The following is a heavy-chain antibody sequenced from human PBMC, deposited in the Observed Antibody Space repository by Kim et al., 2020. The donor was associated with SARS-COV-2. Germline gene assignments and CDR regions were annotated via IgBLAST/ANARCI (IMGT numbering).Heavy chain of an antibody. J-gene: IGHJ4*02. V-gene: IGHV4-39*01. D-gene: IGHD3-3*01. CDR1: GASISSSSYY. CDR2: IFYRGGP. CDR3: ARLESGTLTFFDY. Sequence: SETLSLTCTVSGASISSSSYYWGWIRQPPGKGLEGIGSIFYRGGPDYNPPLKSRVTISMDTSKNQFSLSLTSVTASDTAIYYCARLESGTLTFFDYWGQGTLVTVSS.